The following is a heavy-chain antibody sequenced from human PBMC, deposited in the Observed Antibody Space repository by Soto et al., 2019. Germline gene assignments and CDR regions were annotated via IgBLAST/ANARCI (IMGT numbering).Heavy chain of an antibody. D-gene: IGHD2-15*01. CDR2: IIPIFGTA. V-gene: IGHV1-69*06. CDR3: ARWVVAATEAPTDYGMDV. Sequence: QVQLVQSGAEVKKPGSSVKVSCKASGGTFSSYAFSGLRQAPGQGFDWMGGIIPIFGTANYAQKFQGRVTITADKSTSTAYMELSSLRSEDTAVYYCARWVVAATEAPTDYGMDVWGQGTTVTVSS. J-gene: IGHJ6*02. CDR1: GGTFSSYA.